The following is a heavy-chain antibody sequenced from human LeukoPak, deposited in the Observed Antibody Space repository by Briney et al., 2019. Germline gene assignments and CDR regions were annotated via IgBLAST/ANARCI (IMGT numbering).Heavy chain of an antibody. CDR1: GFTFSSYS. V-gene: IGHV3-48*01. CDR3: ARLLYYYGSGSYYNVMDY. CDR2: ISSSSSTI. J-gene: IGHJ4*02. Sequence: GGSLRLSCAASGFTFSSYSMNWVRQAPGKGLEGVSYISSSSSTIYYADSVKGRFTISRDNAKNSLYLQMNSLRAEDTAVYYCARLLYYYGSGSYYNVMDYWGQGTLVTVSS. D-gene: IGHD3-10*01.